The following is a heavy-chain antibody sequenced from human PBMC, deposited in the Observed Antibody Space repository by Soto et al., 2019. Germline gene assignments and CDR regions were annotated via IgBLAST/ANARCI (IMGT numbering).Heavy chain of an antibody. Sequence: SETLSLTCTVSGGSISSYYWSWIRQPPGKGLEWIGYIYYSGSTNSNPSLKSRVTIAVDTSKNQFFLKLSSVNANATAVCYCTRHRVHMERRVNFYYTDDSATGTT. D-gene: IGHD1-1*01. J-gene: IGHJ6*03. CDR2: IYYSGST. V-gene: IGHV4-59*08. CDR1: GGSISSYY. CDR3: TRHRVHMERRVNFYYTDD.